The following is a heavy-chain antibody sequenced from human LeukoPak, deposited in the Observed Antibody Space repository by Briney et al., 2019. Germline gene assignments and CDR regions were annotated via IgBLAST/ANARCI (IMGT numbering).Heavy chain of an antibody. CDR1: GGSISSSSYY. V-gene: IGHV4-39*07. CDR3: ARGDIVVVSDAFDI. D-gene: IGHD2-21*01. Sequence: SETLSLTCTVSGGSISSSSYYWGWIRQPPGKGLEWIGSIYYSGSTYYNPSLKSRVTTSVDTSKNQFSLKLSSVTAADTAVYYCARGDIVVVSDAFDIWGQGTMVTVSS. J-gene: IGHJ3*02. CDR2: IYYSGST.